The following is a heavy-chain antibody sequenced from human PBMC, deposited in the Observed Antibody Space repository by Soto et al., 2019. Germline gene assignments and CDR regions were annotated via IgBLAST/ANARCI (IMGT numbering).Heavy chain of an antibody. CDR3: ARDPLSSGSY. CDR2: INSGSTI. Sequence: AGGSLRLSCAASGFIFSDYFMSWIRQAPGKGLEWVSYINSGSTIYYADSVKGRFTVSRDNAKNSLYLQMNSLRVEDTAVYYCARDPLSSGSYWGEGTLVTVSS. V-gene: IGHV3-11*01. J-gene: IGHJ4*02. CDR1: GFIFSDYF. D-gene: IGHD1-26*01.